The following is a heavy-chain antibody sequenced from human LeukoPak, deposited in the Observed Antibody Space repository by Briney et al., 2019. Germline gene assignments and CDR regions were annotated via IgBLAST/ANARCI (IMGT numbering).Heavy chain of an antibody. CDR3: ARGRGSGYPDFDY. V-gene: IGHV4-59*01. CDR1: GGSISSYY. D-gene: IGHD5-12*01. CDR2: IYYSGST. Sequence: SETLSLTCTVSGGSISSYYWSWIRQPPGKGQEWIGYIYYSGSTNYNPSLKSRVTISVDTSKNQFSLKLSSVTAADTAVYYCARGRGSGYPDFDYWGQGTLVTVSS. J-gene: IGHJ4*02.